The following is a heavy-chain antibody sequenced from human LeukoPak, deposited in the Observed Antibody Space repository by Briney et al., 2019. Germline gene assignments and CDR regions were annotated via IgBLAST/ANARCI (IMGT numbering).Heavy chain of an antibody. CDR2: ISSSSSYI. CDR1: GFTFSSYS. V-gene: IGHV3-21*01. J-gene: IGHJ4*02. CDR3: ARDSYYYYDSSGYSPYYFDY. D-gene: IGHD3-22*01. Sequence: PGGSLRLSCAASGFTFSSYSMNWVRQAPGKGLEWVSSISSSSSYIYYADSVKGRFTISRDNAKNSLYLQMNSLRAEDTAVYYCARDSYYYYDSSGYSPYYFDYWGQGTLVTVSS.